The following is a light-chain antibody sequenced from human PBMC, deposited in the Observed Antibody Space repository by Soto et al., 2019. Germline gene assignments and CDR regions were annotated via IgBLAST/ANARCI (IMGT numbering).Light chain of an antibody. Sequence: ETVLTQSPATLSLSPGERAILSCRASQIVSTYLAWYQQKPGQAPRLLISDASNRATGIPDRFSVSGSGTDFPLTISSLEPEDFAVYYCQQRSSWPLTFGGGTKVEIK. CDR2: DAS. J-gene: IGKJ4*01. CDR1: QIVSTY. CDR3: QQRSSWPLT. V-gene: IGKV3-11*01.